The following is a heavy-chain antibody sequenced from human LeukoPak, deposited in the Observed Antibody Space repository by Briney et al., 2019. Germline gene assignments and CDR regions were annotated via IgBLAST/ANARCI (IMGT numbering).Heavy chain of an antibody. Sequence: SETLSLTCSVSGGSISSYSWSWIRQPPGKGLEWIGYIYYSGSTNYNPSLKRRVTQSVDTSKNQFSLKLSSVTAADTAVYYCALSRGGYYDSRSPSWAFDIWGQGTMVTVSS. D-gene: IGHD3-22*01. CDR2: IYYSGST. V-gene: IGHV4-59*01. J-gene: IGHJ3*02. CDR1: GGSISSYS. CDR3: ALSRGGYYDSRSPSWAFDI.